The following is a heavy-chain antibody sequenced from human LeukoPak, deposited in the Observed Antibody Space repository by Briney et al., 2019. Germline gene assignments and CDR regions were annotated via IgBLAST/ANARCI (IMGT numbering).Heavy chain of an antibody. D-gene: IGHD3-16*02. CDR1: GFTFSDYY. CDR3: ARDLLGYNFYYMDV. Sequence: GGSLRLSCAASGFTFSDYYMSWIRQAPGKGLEWVSYISSSGSTIYYADSVKGRFTISRDNAKNSLYLQMNSLRAEDTALYYCARDLLGYNFYYMDVWGKGTTVTVSS. CDR2: ISSSGSTI. V-gene: IGHV3-11*04. J-gene: IGHJ6*03.